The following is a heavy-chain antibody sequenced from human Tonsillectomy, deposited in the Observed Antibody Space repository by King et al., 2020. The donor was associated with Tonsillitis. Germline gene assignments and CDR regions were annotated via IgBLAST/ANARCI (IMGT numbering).Heavy chain of an antibody. V-gene: IGHV3-30*18. CDR2: ISDDGGDT. D-gene: IGHD3-22*01. CDR3: AKDLDDRERWGCFYGMDV. Sequence: QLVQSGGGVVQPGGSLRLSCAASGFSFSDYGMHWVRQAPGKGLEWVATISDDGGDTYYVDSVKGRFTISRDNSRNTLHLQVNSLRIEDTAAYYCAKDLDDRERWGCFYGMDVWGQGTTVTVS. CDR1: GFSFSDYG. J-gene: IGHJ6*02.